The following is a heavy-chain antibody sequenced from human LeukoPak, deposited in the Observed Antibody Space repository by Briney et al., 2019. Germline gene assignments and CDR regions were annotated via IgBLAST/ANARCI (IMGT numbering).Heavy chain of an antibody. V-gene: IGHV3-7*05. Sequence: GGSLRLSCAASGSIFTNYWMDWVRQAPGKGLEWVASIKQDGSEKYYLDSVKGRFTISRDNAKNSLYLQVNSLRTEDTAMYYCARGESFSSPDDAFDIWGQGTMVTVSS. J-gene: IGHJ3*02. CDR1: GSIFTNYW. CDR2: IKQDGSEK. D-gene: IGHD6-6*01. CDR3: ARGESFSSPDDAFDI.